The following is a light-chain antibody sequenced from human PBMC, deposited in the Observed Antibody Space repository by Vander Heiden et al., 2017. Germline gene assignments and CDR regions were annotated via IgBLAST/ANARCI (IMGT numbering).Light chain of an antibody. Sequence: DLQTTQSPSSLSASVGDRVAITCQASQDINNYLNWYQQKPGKAPKLLIYDASNLETGVPSRFSGSGSGTDFTFTISSLQPEDVATYYCQQYGNLPPTFGGGTKVEIK. CDR2: DAS. CDR1: QDINNY. CDR3: QQYGNLPPT. J-gene: IGKJ4*01. V-gene: IGKV1-33*01.